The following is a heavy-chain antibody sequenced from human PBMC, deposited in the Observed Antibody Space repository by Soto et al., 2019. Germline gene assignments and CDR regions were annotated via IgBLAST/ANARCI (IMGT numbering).Heavy chain of an antibody. CDR1: GDSFISSDFY. Sequence: SETLSLTCTVSGDSFISSDFYWGWVRQPPGKGLEWIGSIFYLGSSYYNPSLKSRVTMSVDTSKNQFSLRLRSVTAADTALYFCARHSLALRKNNWFDPWGQGIMVTVSS. D-gene: IGHD3-3*02. CDR2: IFYLGSS. CDR3: ARHSLALRKNNWFDP. J-gene: IGHJ5*02. V-gene: IGHV4-39*01.